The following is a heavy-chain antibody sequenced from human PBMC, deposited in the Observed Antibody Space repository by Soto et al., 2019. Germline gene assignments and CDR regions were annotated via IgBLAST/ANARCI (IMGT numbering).Heavy chain of an antibody. CDR3: AKGQWELLRVFEY. V-gene: IGHV3-30*18. D-gene: IGHD1-26*01. J-gene: IGHJ4*02. CDR1: GFSFSSYG. Sequence: GWSLRLSCEASGFSFSSYGMHLVRQTPDKRLEWVALISFDGSNKYYADSVKGRFTISRDNSKSTLYLQMNNLRPEDTAVYYCAKGQWELLRVFEYWGEGTLVTVS. CDR2: ISFDGSNK.